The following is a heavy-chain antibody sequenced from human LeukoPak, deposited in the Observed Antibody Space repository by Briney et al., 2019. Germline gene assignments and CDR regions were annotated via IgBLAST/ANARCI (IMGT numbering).Heavy chain of an antibody. V-gene: IGHV4-4*02. CDR3: ARERWFGVNAVCYFDY. CDR1: GGSISSSNW. Sequence: SGTLSLTCAVSGGSISSSNWWSWVRQPPGKGLEWIGEIYHSGSTNYNPSLKSRVTISVDKSKNQFSLKLSSLTAADTAVYYCARERWFGVNAVCYFDYWGQGTLVTVSS. CDR2: IYHSGST. J-gene: IGHJ4*02. D-gene: IGHD3-10*01.